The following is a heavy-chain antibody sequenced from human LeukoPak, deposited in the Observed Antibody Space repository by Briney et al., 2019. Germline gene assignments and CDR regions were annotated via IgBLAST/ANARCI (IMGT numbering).Heavy chain of an antibody. CDR3: ARELRVVRGVSFDY. J-gene: IGHJ4*02. D-gene: IGHD3-10*01. Sequence: GGSLRLSCAASGFTFSSYEMNWVRQAPGKGLEWVSYISSSGSTKYYADSVKGRFTISRDNAKNSVYLQMNSLRVEDTAVYYCARELRVVRGVSFDYWDQGTLVTVSS. CDR2: ISSSGSTK. CDR1: GFTFSSYE. V-gene: IGHV3-48*03.